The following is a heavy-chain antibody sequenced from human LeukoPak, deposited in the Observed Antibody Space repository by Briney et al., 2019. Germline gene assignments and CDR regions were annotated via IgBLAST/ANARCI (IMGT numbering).Heavy chain of an antibody. J-gene: IGHJ3*02. CDR1: GGSISSSSYY. V-gene: IGHV4-39*07. Sequence: PSETLSLTCTVSGGSISSSSYYWGWIRQPPGKGLEWIGSIYYSGSTYYNPSLKSRVTISVDTSKNQFSLKLSSVTAADTAVYYCARALCLGAFEIWGQGTMVTVSS. D-gene: IGHD2-2*01. CDR3: ARALCLGAFEI. CDR2: IYYSGST.